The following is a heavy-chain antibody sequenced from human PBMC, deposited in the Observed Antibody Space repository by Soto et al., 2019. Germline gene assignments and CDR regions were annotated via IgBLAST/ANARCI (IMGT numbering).Heavy chain of an antibody. CDR2: TYYRSKWYN. CDR3: ARGVLVVVVAASVNSWFDP. J-gene: IGHJ5*02. D-gene: IGHD2-15*01. Sequence: SQTLSLTCAISGDSVSSNSAAWNWIRQSPSRGLEWLGRTYYRSKWYNDYAVSVKSRITINPDTSKNQFSLQLNSVTPEDTAVYYCARGVLVVVVAASVNSWFDPWGQGTLVTV. CDR1: GDSVSSNSAA. V-gene: IGHV6-1*01.